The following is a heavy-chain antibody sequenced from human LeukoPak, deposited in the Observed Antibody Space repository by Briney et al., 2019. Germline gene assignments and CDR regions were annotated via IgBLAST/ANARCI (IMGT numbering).Heavy chain of an antibody. CDR2: SRAYNGNT. V-gene: IGHV1-18*01. CDR3: ARDKGMVGYCSGGSCYWPFDY. CDR1: GYTFISYG. J-gene: IGHJ4*02. D-gene: IGHD2-15*01. Sequence: ASVKVSCKTSGYTFISYGIRWVRQPPGQGLGWLGWSRAYNGNTNYAQTFPGRVSMTTDTSTSTAYMEQRSLRADDTAVYHCARDKGMVGYCSGGSCYWPFDYGGERTVVIVSS.